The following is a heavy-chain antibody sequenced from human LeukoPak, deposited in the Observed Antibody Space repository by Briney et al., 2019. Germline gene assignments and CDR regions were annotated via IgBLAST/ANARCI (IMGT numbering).Heavy chain of an antibody. V-gene: IGHV3-23*01. CDR1: GFTFSNYG. D-gene: IGHD3-10*01. CDR2: LGGSGDSP. J-gene: IGHJ4*02. CDR3: AKGRGYYGSGSSEAAFDY. Sequence: GGSLRLSCAASGFTFSNYGMSWVRQAPGKGLEWVSSLGGSGDSPYYADSVKGRFTISRDNSENTLYLQMNGLRPDDTAVYYCAKGRGYYGSGSSEAAFDYWGQGTLVTVSS.